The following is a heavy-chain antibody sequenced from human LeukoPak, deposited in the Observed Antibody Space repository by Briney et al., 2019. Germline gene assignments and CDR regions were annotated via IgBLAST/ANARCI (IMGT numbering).Heavy chain of an antibody. Sequence: ASVKVSCKASGYTFTGYYMHWVRRAPGQGLEWMGWINPNSGGTNYAQKFQGRVTMTRDTSISTAYMELSRLRSDDTAVYYCARDRWGYYYYYYMDVWGKGTTVTVSS. V-gene: IGHV1-2*02. J-gene: IGHJ6*03. CDR1: GYTFTGYY. CDR2: INPNSGGT. D-gene: IGHD3-16*01. CDR3: ARDRWGYYYYYYMDV.